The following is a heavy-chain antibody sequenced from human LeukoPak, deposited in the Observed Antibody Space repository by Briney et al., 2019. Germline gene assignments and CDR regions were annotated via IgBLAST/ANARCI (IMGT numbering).Heavy chain of an antibody. Sequence: ASVTVSCKASGYTFTGYYMHWVRQAPGQGLEWMGWINPNSGGTNYAQKFQGRVTITRDTSISTAYMELSRLRSDDTAVYYCARGSTYYYGSGSYQRQEAPDYWGQGTLVTVSS. J-gene: IGHJ4*02. V-gene: IGHV1-2*02. CDR3: ARGSTYYYGSGSYQRQEAPDY. D-gene: IGHD3-10*01. CDR2: INPNSGGT. CDR1: GYTFTGYY.